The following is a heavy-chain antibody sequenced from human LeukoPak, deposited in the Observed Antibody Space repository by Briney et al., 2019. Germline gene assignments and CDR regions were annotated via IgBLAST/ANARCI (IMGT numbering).Heavy chain of an antibody. D-gene: IGHD6-19*01. V-gene: IGHV1-18*01. CDR1: GYTFTSFG. CDR3: ATHHNSGHFTYYFDH. CDR2: ISGYNGDT. J-gene: IGHJ4*02. Sequence: ASVKVSCKVSGYTFTSFGISWVRQAPGQGLEWMAWISGYNGDTKFARKFEGRVTLATDTSAGNSYLELTSLTSDDTAVYYCATHHNSGHFTYYFDHWGQGTLVTVS.